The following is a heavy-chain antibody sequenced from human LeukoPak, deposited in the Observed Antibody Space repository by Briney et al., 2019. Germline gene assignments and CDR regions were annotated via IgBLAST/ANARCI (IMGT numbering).Heavy chain of an antibody. D-gene: IGHD2-15*01. CDR1: GGSFSGYY. V-gene: IGHV4-34*01. J-gene: IGHJ4*02. CDR3: ARLYCSGGSCYSAAGGSFDY. Sequence: SETLSLTCAVYGGSFSGYYWSWIRQPPGKGLEWIGEINHSGSTNYNPSLKSRVNISADTSKNQFSLKLSSVTAADTAVYYCARLYCSGGSCYSAAGGSFDYWGQGTLVTVSS. CDR2: INHSGST.